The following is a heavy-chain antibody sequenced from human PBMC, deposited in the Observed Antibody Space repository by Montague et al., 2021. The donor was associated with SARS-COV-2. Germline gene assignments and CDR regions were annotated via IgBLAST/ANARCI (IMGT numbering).Heavy chain of an antibody. V-gene: IGHV4-34*01. J-gene: IGHJ3*02. D-gene: IGHD2-15*01. CDR2: ISDIGST. CDR3: VRERECSGGSCYGPDDDAFDI. Sequence: SETLSLTCAVYGGSFNGYYWNWIRQPPGKGLEWIGEISDIGSTTHNPSPVSRLTTSVDRSKNQFSLRLTSVTAADTAVYYCVRERECSGGSCYGPDDDAFDIWGQGTVVTVSS. CDR1: GGSFNGYY.